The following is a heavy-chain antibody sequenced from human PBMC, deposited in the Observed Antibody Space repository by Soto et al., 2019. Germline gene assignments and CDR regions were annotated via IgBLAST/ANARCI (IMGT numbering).Heavy chain of an antibody. D-gene: IGHD1-26*01. Sequence: ASVKVSCKASGYTFTSYGISWVRQAPGQGLEWMGWISAYNGNTNYAQKLQGRVTMTTDTSTSTAYMELRSLRSDDTAVYYCGRVVGATSDYYYYGMDVWGQGTTVTVSS. J-gene: IGHJ6*02. CDR1: GYTFTSYG. CDR3: GRVVGATSDYYYYGMDV. CDR2: ISAYNGNT. V-gene: IGHV1-18*01.